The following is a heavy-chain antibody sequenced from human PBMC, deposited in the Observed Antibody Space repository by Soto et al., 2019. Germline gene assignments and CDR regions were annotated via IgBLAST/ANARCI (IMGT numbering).Heavy chain of an antibody. CDR1: GFTFSSYE. CDR2: ISSTVM. CDR3: AREARGGGYFDY. Sequence: PGGSLRLSCAASGFTFSSYEMNWVRQAPGKWLEWVSYISSTVMYYTDSVKGRFTISRDNARNSLYLQMNSLRAEDTAVYYCAREARGGGYFDYWGPGTPVTVSS. D-gene: IGHD2-15*01. J-gene: IGHJ4*02. V-gene: IGHV3-48*03.